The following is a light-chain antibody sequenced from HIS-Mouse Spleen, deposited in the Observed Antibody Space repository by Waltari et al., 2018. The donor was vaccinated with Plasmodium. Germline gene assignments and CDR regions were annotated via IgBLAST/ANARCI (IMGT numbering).Light chain of an antibody. CDR3: QQSYSTPLFT. V-gene: IGKV1-39*01. Sequence: DIQMTPSPSSLSASLVDRVTITCRASQSISSYLNWYQQKPGKAPKLLIYAASSLQSGVPSRFSGSGSGTDFTLTISSLQPEDFATYYCQQSYSTPLFTFGPGTKVDIK. CDR2: AAS. CDR1: QSISSY. J-gene: IGKJ3*01.